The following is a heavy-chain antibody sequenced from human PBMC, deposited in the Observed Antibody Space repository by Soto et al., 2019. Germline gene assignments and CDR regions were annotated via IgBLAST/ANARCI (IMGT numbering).Heavy chain of an antibody. Sequence: SVKVSCKASGGTFSSYAISWVRQAPGQGLEWMGGIIPIFGTANYAQKFQGRVTITADESTSTAYMELSSLRSEDTAVYYCARDIDSRVTRNWFDPWGQGTLVTVSS. CDR1: GGTFSSYA. V-gene: IGHV1-69*13. J-gene: IGHJ5*02. CDR3: ARDIDSRVTRNWFDP. D-gene: IGHD3-9*01. CDR2: IIPIFGTA.